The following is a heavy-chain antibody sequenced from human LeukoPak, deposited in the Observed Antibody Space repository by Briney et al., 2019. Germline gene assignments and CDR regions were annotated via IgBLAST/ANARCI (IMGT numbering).Heavy chain of an antibody. D-gene: IGHD5-18*01. CDR1: GGPISSYY. V-gene: IGHV4-4*09. CDR3: ARLSGYSYGENWFDP. J-gene: IGHJ5*02. CDR2: IYTSGST. Sequence: SETLSLTCTVSGGPISSYYWSWIRQPPGKGLEWIGYIYTSGSTNYNPSLKSRVTISVDTSKNQFSLKLSSVTAADTAVYYCARLSGYSYGENWFDPWGQGTLVTVSS.